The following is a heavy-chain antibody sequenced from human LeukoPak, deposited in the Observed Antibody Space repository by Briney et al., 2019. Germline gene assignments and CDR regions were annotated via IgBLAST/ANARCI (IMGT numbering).Heavy chain of an antibody. D-gene: IGHD2-15*01. Sequence: SQTLSLTCTVSGGSISSGGYYWTWIRQHPGKGLEWIGYIYYSGSTYYNPSLKSRVTISVDTSRNQFSLRLCSVTAADTAVYYCALGYCGGGSCYAREYFQHWGQGTLVTVSS. J-gene: IGHJ1*01. V-gene: IGHV4-31*03. CDR3: ALGYCGGGSCYAREYFQH. CDR1: GGSISSGGYY. CDR2: IYYSGST.